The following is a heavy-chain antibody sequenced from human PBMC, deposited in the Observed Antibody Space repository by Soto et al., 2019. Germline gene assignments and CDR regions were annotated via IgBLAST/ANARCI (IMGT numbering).Heavy chain of an antibody. Sequence: GGSLRLSCAASGFTFSSYAMHWVRQAPGEGQGLRSGSGGSTYYADSVKGRFTISRDNSKNTLYLQMNSLRAEDTAVYYCAKDRVLLHQNGLGAFDIWGQGTMVTVSS. CDR3: AKDRVLLHQNGLGAFDI. J-gene: IGHJ3*02. CDR2: GSGGST. V-gene: IGHV3-23*01. CDR1: GFTFSSYA. D-gene: IGHD2-15*01.